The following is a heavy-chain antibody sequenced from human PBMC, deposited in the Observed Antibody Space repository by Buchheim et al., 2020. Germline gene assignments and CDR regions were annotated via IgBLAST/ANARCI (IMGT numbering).Heavy chain of an antibody. Sequence: QLQLQESGSGLVKPSQTLSLTCAVSGGSISSVGYSWSWIRQPPGKGLEWIGYIYHSGSTYYNPSLKSRXTISVDRSKNQFSLKLSSVTAADTAVYYCARALNPHYDYVTSGVLDPWGQGTL. CDR2: IYHSGST. CDR3: ARALNPHYDYVTSGVLDP. J-gene: IGHJ5*02. D-gene: IGHD3-16*01. CDR1: GGSISSVGYS. V-gene: IGHV4-30-2*01.